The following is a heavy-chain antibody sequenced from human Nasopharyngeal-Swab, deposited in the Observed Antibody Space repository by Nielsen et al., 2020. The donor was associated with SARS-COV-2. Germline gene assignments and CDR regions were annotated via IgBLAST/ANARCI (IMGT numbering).Heavy chain of an antibody. Sequence: SVKVSCKTSGDTFTNSAISWVRQAPGQGLEWMGGIVPALGLPNYAQKLRGRVTISADRSTTTSYLELSSLRSKDTAIYYCAREGEYGAYDAPDYWGQGTLVTVSS. V-gene: IGHV1-69*10. D-gene: IGHD5-12*01. J-gene: IGHJ4*02. CDR3: AREGEYGAYDAPDY. CDR1: GDTFTNSA. CDR2: IVPALGLP.